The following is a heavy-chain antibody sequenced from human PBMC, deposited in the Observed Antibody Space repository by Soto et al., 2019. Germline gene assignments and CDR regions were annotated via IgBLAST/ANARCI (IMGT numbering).Heavy chain of an antibody. CDR3: AREGVGTTGEWPSFDH. J-gene: IGHJ4*02. V-gene: IGHV4-61*03. CDR2: IYYSGST. CDR1: GGTVTSGRYS. Sequence: PSGTLSLTYTVTGGTVTSGRYSWSWIRQPPGKGLEWIGYIYYSGSTNYNPSLNSRVTISMDTSKNHFSLKVNSVTAADTAVYYCAREGVGTTGEWPSFDHWGQGTLVTVSS. D-gene: IGHD1-26*01.